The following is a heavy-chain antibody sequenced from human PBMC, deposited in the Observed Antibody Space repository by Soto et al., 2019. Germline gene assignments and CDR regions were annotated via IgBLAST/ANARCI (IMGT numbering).Heavy chain of an antibody. V-gene: IGHV3-23*01. D-gene: IGHD3-10*01. J-gene: IGHJ5*02. Sequence: EVQLTESGGGLVQPGGSLRLSCAASGFTFSSYSMTWVRQAPGKGLEWVSGISDSGGNTWYADSVKGRFTISRDNPKNTLFLQMNSLRAVDTAVYFCSKWSGFGDAWGQGTLVTVSS. CDR1: GFTFSSYS. CDR2: ISDSGGNT. CDR3: SKWSGFGDA.